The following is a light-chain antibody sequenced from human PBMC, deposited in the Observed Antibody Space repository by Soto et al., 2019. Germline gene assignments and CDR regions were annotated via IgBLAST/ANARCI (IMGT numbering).Light chain of an antibody. CDR1: QGVSRK. CDR3: QKYRMWPIT. CDR2: GAS. Sequence: EIVLTQSPGTLSLSPGERATLSCRASQGVSRKLAWYQHKPGQAPRLLISGASTGATGIPARFSGSGSGTEFTLTISSLQSEDCEIYYCQKYRMWPITFGGGTKGDIK. J-gene: IGKJ4*01. V-gene: IGKV3-15*01.